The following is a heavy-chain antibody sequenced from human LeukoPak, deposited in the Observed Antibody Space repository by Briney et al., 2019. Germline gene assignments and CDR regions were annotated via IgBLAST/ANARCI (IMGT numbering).Heavy chain of an antibody. CDR2: INPHTGDT. CDR3: ARGDFDFDS. D-gene: IGHD2-21*01. Sequence: ASVTVSFMASGYTFVTYGISWVRQAPGQGLEWMGWINPHTGDTKNAQKFHDRVTMTADPFTDTAYMELRSLRSDDTGVYYCARGDFDFDSWGQGTLVTVS. CDR1: GYTFVTYG. V-gene: IGHV1-18*01. J-gene: IGHJ4*02.